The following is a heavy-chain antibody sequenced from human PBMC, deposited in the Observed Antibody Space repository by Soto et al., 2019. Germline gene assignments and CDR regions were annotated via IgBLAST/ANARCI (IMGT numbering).Heavy chain of an antibody. J-gene: IGHJ4*02. CDR2: INAGNGNT. CDR3: ARDYDEQWLAQFDY. V-gene: IGHV1-3*01. Sequence: ASVKVSCKASGYTFTSYAMHWVRPAPGQRLEWMGWINAGNGNTKYSQKFQGRVTITRDTSASTAYMELSSLRSEDTAVYYCARDYDEQWLAQFDYWGQGTLVTVSS. CDR1: GYTFTSYA. D-gene: IGHD6-19*01.